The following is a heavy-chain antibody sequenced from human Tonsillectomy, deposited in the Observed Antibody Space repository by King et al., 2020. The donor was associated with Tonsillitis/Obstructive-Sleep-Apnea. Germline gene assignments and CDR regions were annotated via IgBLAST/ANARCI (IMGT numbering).Heavy chain of an antibody. J-gene: IGHJ3*02. Sequence: QLVQSGPEVKKPGTSVKVSCKASGFTFTSSAVQWVRQARGQRLEWIGWIVVGSGNTNYAQKFQERFTITRDRSTSTAYMELSGLRSEDTAVYYCAASRGTVADAFDIWGQGTMVTVSS. CDR3: AASRGTVADAFDI. V-gene: IGHV1-58*01. D-gene: IGHD4-23*01. CDR2: IVVGSGNT. CDR1: GFTFTSSA.